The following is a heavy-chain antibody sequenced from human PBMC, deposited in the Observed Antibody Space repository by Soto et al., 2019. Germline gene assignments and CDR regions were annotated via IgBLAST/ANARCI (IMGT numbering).Heavy chain of an antibody. V-gene: IGHV3-33*01. CDR2: IWYDGSNK. CDR3: ARDLHRPPTVTKLPRYYYYYGMDV. Sequence: QVQLVESGGGVVQPGRSLRLSCAASGFTFSSYGMHWVRQAPGKGLEWVAVIWYDGSNKYYADSVKGRFTISRDNSKNTLYLQMHSLRAEDTAVYYCARDLHRPPTVTKLPRYYYYYGMDVWGQGTTVTVSS. D-gene: IGHD4-4*01. J-gene: IGHJ6*02. CDR1: GFTFSSYG.